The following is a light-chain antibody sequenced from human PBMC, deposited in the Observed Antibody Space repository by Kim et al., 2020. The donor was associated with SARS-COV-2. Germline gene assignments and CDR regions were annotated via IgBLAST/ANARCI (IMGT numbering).Light chain of an antibody. CDR1: KLGDKY. V-gene: IGLV3-1*01. Sequence: VSPGQTASITCSGDKLGDKYACWYQQKPGQSPVLVIYQDSKRPSGIPEGFSGSNSGNTATLTISGTQAMDEADYYCQAWDSSTVVFGGGTQLTVL. CDR3: QAWDSSTVV. CDR2: QDS. J-gene: IGLJ2*01.